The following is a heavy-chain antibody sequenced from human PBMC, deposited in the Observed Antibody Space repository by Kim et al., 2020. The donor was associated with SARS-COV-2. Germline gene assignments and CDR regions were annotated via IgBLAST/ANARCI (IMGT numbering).Heavy chain of an antibody. CDR3: ATGAVLLPGIWFDP. V-gene: IGHV1-24*01. CDR1: GYTLTELS. J-gene: IGHJ5*02. CDR2: FDPEDGET. D-gene: IGHD2-8*01. Sequence: ASVKVSCKFSGYTLTELSMHWVRQAPGKGLEWMGGFDPEDGETIYAQKFQGRVTMTEDTSTDTAYMELSSLRSEDTAVYYCATGAVLLPGIWFDPWGQGTLVTVSS.